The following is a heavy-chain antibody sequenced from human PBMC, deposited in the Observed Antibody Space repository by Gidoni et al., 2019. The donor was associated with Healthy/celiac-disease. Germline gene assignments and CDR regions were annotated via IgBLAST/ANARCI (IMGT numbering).Heavy chain of an antibody. Sequence: QVQLQQWGAGLLKPSETLSLTCAVYGGSFSGYYWSWIRQPPGKGLEWIGEINHSGSTNYNPSLKSRVTISVDTSKNQFSLKLSSVTAADMAVYYCARGQDRSSYYFDYWGQGTLVTVSS. CDR1: GGSFSGYY. D-gene: IGHD6-6*01. V-gene: IGHV4-34*01. J-gene: IGHJ4*02. CDR2: INHSGST. CDR3: ARGQDRSSYYFDY.